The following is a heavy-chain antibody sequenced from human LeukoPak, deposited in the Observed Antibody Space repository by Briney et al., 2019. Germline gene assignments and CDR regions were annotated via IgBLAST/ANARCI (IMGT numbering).Heavy chain of an antibody. V-gene: IGHV4-34*01. Sequence: PSETLSLTCAVYSGSLSGYYWSWIRQPPGKGLEWIGEINHSGSTNYNPSLKSRVTISVDTSKNQFSLKLSSVTAADTAVYYCARGCDDSSGYYQYYFDYWGQGTLVTVSS. CDR2: INHSGST. CDR1: SGSLSGYY. CDR3: ARGCDDSSGYYQYYFDY. D-gene: IGHD3-22*01. J-gene: IGHJ4*02.